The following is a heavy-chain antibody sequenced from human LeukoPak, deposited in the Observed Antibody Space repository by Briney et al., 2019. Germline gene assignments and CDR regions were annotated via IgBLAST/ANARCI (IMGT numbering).Heavy chain of an antibody. Sequence: PSETLSLTCTVSGYSISSGYYWGWIRQPPGKGLEWIGSIYHSGSTYYNPSLKSRVTISVDTSKNQFSLKLSSVTAADTAVYYCARDRQQRLESGDYYMDVWGKGTTVTISS. J-gene: IGHJ6*03. CDR2: IYHSGST. V-gene: IGHV4-38-2*02. CDR3: ARDRQQRLESGDYYMDV. D-gene: IGHD6-19*01. CDR1: GYSISSGYY.